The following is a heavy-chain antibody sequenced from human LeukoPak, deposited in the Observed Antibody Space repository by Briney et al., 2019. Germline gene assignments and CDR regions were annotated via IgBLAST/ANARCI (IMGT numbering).Heavy chain of an antibody. J-gene: IGHJ4*02. CDR1: GYTFTSYG. D-gene: IGHD6-13*01. CDR3: ARGLYSSSWSHQYYFDY. Sequence: GASVKVSCKASGYTFTSYGISWVRQAPGQGLEWMGWISAYNGNTNYAQKLQGRVTMTTDTSTSTAYMELRSLRSDDTAVYYCARGLYSSSWSHQYYFDYWARDPWSPSPQ. V-gene: IGHV1-18*04. CDR2: ISAYNGNT.